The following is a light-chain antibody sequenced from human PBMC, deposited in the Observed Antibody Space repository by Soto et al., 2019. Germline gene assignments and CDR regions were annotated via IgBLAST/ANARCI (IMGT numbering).Light chain of an antibody. CDR3: SSYTSDSTVV. Sequence: QSALTQPASVSGSPGQSITISCTATSSDVGGYNYVSWYQQHPGKAPKLMIYDVSNRPSGVSNRFSGSKSDNTASLTISGLQAADEADYYCSSYTSDSTVVFGGGTKLTVL. CDR2: DVS. V-gene: IGLV2-14*01. J-gene: IGLJ2*01. CDR1: SSDVGGYNY.